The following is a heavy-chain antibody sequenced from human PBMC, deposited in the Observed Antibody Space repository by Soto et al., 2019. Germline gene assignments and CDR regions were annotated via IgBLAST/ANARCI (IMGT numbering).Heavy chain of an antibody. CDR1: GDSFNTFA. V-gene: IGHV1-69*06. Sequence: QVQLVQSGAEVKKPGSSVKLSCKASGDSFNTFAVTWVRQAPGQGLEWMGGIIPNFDTPNYAQKFQGRVTINADKSTSTADMELSSLRSEDTAVYYCARPYYDSSGYYLWYFDYWGQGTLVTVSS. D-gene: IGHD3-22*01. CDR3: ARPYYDSSGYYLWYFDY. CDR2: IIPNFDTP. J-gene: IGHJ4*02.